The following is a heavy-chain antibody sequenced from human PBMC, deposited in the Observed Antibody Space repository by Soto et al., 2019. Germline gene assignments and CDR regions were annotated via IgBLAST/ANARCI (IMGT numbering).Heavy chain of an antibody. CDR1: GYTFTSYY. V-gene: IGHV1-46*01. D-gene: IGHD2-2*01. CDR3: AKDPEDIVVVPAAMPAHHNWFDP. Sequence: ASVKVSCKASGYTFTSYYMHWVRQAPGQGLEWMGIINPSGGSTSYAQKFQGRVTMTRDTSTSTVYMELSSLRAEDTAVYYCAKDPEDIVVVPAAMPAHHNWFDPWGQGTLVTVSS. J-gene: IGHJ5*02. CDR2: INPSGGST.